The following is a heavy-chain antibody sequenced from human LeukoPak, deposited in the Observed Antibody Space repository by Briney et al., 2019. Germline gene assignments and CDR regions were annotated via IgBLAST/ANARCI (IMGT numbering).Heavy chain of an antibody. CDR1: GFTFSDYS. V-gene: IGHV3-11*04. CDR2: ISSRSSSI. D-gene: IGHD4-11*01. J-gene: IGHJ4*02. CDR3: AREGTTTTREGSFDY. Sequence: GVLRLSCAASGFTFSDYSMSWIRQAPGKGLEWVSYISSRSSSIYYADSVKGRFTISRDNAKKSLYPQMDSLRAEDTAVYYCAREGTTTTREGSFDYWGQGTLVTVSS.